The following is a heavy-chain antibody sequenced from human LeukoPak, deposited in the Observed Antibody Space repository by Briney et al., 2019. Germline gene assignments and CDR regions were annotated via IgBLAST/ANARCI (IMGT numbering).Heavy chain of an antibody. Sequence: GGSLRLSCAASGFTFSSYAMSWVRQAPGKGLEWVSSISGSGGSTYYADSVKGRFTISRDNSKNTVYLQMDSLRAEDTAVYYCAKDLPFTTSMIRGPWGQGTLVTVSS. CDR2: ISGSGGST. D-gene: IGHD3-10*01. CDR3: AKDLPFTTSMIRGP. J-gene: IGHJ5*02. CDR1: GFTFSSYA. V-gene: IGHV3-23*01.